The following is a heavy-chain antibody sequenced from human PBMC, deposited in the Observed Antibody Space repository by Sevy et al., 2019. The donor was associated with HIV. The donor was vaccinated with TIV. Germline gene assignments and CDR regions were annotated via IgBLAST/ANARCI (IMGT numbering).Heavy chain of an antibody. D-gene: IGHD3-16*01. Sequence: SETLSLTCTVSGDSISNSRYYWGWIRQPPGKGLEWIGSVYYSGSTYYNPSLKSRVTLSIDTSKNQFLLKVNSVTATDTAVYYCAIQPLTLISPPDSWGQGTLVTVSS. CDR1: GDSISNSRYY. CDR3: AIQPLTLISPPDS. J-gene: IGHJ4*02. V-gene: IGHV4-39*01. CDR2: VYYSGST.